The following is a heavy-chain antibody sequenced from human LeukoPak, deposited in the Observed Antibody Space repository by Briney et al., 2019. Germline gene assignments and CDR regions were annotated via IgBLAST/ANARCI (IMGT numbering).Heavy chain of an antibody. V-gene: IGHV1-24*01. D-gene: IGHD2/OR15-2a*01. CDR1: GYTLTELS. CDR3: ATDPLIGYPAPHDAFDI. J-gene: IGHJ3*02. CDR2: FDPEDGET. Sequence: ASVKVSCKVSGYTLTELSMHWVRQAPGKGLEWMGGFDPEDGETIYAQKFQGRVTMTEDTSTDTAYMKLSSLRSEDTAVYYCATDPLIGYPAPHDAFDIWGQGTMVTVSS.